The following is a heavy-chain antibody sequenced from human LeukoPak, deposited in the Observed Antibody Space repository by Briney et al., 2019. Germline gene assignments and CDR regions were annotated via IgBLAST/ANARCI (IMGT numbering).Heavy chain of an antibody. D-gene: IGHD6-13*01. Sequence: GASVKLSCKASGYTFTGYYMHWVRQAPGQGLEWMGWINPNSGGTNYAQKLQGRVTMTRDTSISTAYMELSSLRSEDTAVYYCARAKNPIAAAVMYYFDYWGQGTLVTVSS. V-gene: IGHV1-2*02. CDR2: INPNSGGT. CDR1: GYTFTGYY. CDR3: ARAKNPIAAAVMYYFDY. J-gene: IGHJ4*02.